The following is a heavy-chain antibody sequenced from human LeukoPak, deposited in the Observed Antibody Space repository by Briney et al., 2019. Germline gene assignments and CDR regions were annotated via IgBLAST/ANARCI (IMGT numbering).Heavy chain of an antibody. Sequence: SETLSLTCAVYGGSFSGYYWSWIRQPPGKGLEWIGEINHSGSTNYNPSLKSRVTISVDTSKNQFSLKLSSVTAADTAVYYCAREIAAVIDYWGQGTLITVSS. CDR2: INHSGST. CDR3: AREIAAVIDY. J-gene: IGHJ4*02. CDR1: GGSFSGYY. D-gene: IGHD6-13*01. V-gene: IGHV4-34*01.